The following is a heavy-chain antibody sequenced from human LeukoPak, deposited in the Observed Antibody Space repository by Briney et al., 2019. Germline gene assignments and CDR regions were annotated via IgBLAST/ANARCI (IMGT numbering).Heavy chain of an antibody. D-gene: IGHD6-6*01. J-gene: IGHJ4*02. Sequence: SQTLSLTCTVSGGSISSGGYYWSWIRQPPGKGLEWIGYIYHSGSTYYNPSLKSRVTISVDRSKNQFSLKLSSVTAADTAVYYCARGGESIAARRALRYWGQGTLVTVAS. V-gene: IGHV4-30-2*01. CDR3: ARGGESIAARRALRY. CDR2: IYHSGST. CDR1: GGSISSGGYY.